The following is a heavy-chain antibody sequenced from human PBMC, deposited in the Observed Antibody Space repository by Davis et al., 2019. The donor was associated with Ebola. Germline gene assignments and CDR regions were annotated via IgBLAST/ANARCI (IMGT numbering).Heavy chain of an antibody. D-gene: IGHD1-20*01. CDR3: ARDDLSGIIDS. CDR1: GGSISNGAYS. Sequence: SETLSLTCTVSGGSISNGAYSWSWIRQPPGKGLEWIGYINHSGGTHYNPSLKSRLTLAVDTSKHQFALNLSSVTAADTAVYYGARDDLSGIIDSWGQGTLVTVSS. V-gene: IGHV4-30-4*08. CDR2: INHSGGT. J-gene: IGHJ4*02.